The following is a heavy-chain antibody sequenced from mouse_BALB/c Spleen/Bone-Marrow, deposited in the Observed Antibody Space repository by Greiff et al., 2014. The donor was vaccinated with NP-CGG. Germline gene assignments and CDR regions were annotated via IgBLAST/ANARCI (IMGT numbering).Heavy chain of an antibody. J-gene: IGHJ3*01. V-gene: IGHV1-5*01. CDR2: IYPGNNDA. CDR3: ARNWDWVFAY. D-gene: IGHD4-1*01. CDR1: GYTFTNYW. Sequence: EVQLQQSGTVLARPGASLRMSCKASGYTFTNYWINWIKQRPGRGLEWIGAIYPGNNDAKYTQKFKAKAKLTAVTSTSTADMELSSLTNEDSAVYYCARNWDWVFAYWGQGTLVTVSA.